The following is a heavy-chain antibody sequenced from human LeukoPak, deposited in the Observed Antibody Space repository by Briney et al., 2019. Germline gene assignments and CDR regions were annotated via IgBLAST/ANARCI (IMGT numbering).Heavy chain of an antibody. D-gene: IGHD6-13*01. J-gene: IGHJ4*02. CDR2: INPNSGGT. Sequence: ASVKVSCKASGYTFTGYYMHWVRQAPGQGLEWMGWINPNSGGTNYAQKFQGRVTMTRDTSISTAYMELSRLRSDDTAVYYCARDRARTYGSSRPLEYWGQGTLVTVSS. CDR1: GYTFTGYY. CDR3: ARDRARTYGSSRPLEY. V-gene: IGHV1-2*02.